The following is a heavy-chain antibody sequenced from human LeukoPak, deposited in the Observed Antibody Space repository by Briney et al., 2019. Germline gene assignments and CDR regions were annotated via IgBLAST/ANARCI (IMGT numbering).Heavy chain of an antibody. CDR1: GYGFTSYW. CDR2: IYPGDSDT. V-gene: IGHV5-51*01. Sequence: GESLKISCKGSGYGFTSYWIGWVRQMPGKGLEWMGIIYPGDSDTRYSPSFQGQVTISADKSISTAYLQWSSLKASDTAMYYCARSERRYYYDSSGYPGAFDIWGQGTMVTVSS. D-gene: IGHD3-22*01. CDR3: ARSERRYYYDSSGYPGAFDI. J-gene: IGHJ3*02.